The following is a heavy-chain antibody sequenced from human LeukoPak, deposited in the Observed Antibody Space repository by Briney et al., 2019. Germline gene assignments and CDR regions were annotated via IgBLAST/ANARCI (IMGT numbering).Heavy chain of an antibody. CDR2: IIPIFGTA. Sequence: SVKVSCKASGGTFSSYAISWVRQAPGQGLEWMGGIIPIFGTANYAQKFQGRVTITTDESTSTAYMELSSLRSEDAAVYYCARPRERGYSYGYIYWGQGTLVTVSS. CDR1: GGTFSSYA. J-gene: IGHJ4*02. CDR3: ARPRERGYSYGYIY. V-gene: IGHV1-69*05. D-gene: IGHD5-18*01.